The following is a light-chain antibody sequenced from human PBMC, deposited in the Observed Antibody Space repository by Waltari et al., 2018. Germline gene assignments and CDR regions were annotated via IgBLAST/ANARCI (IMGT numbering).Light chain of an antibody. CDR2: DVR. J-gene: IGLJ2*01. CDR3: SSYTSSSTLGV. Sequence: QSALTQPASVSGSPGQSIPISCTGTSSAVGVYTYFPWYQQHPGKAPTLMIYDVRKRPSGVSNRFSGSKSGNTASLTISGLQAEDEADYYCSSYTSSSTLGVFGGGTKLTVL. CDR1: SSAVGVYTY. V-gene: IGLV2-14*03.